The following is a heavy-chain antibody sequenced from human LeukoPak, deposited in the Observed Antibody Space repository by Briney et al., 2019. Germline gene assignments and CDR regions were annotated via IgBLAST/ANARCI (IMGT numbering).Heavy chain of an antibody. CDR1: GASITSYY. J-gene: IGHJ1*01. V-gene: IGHV4-59*01. D-gene: IGHD2-21*02. CDR2: IYYSGST. Sequence: SETLSLTCTVSGASITSYYWSWIRQPPGKALEWIGYIYYSGSTNYNPSLKSRVTISVDTSKNQFSLKLRSVTAADTPVYYCASEVVTSIEYFQHWGQGTLVTVSS. CDR3: ASEVVTSIEYFQH.